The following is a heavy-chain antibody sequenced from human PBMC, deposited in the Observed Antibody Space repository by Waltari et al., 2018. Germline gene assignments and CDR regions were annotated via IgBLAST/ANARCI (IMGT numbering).Heavy chain of an antibody. CDR1: GGSMKNYY. CDR3: AGAVRYFVILIKYEAGYYFDH. V-gene: IGHV4-59*12. Sequence: QVQLQESGPGLLKPSATLSLTCPVSGGSMKNYYFSWIRQSPGNGLELIGFIDYDGGTDYNPSLQSRVAMSVDTSKTQFSLKPTSATAADRAVYYCAGAVRYFVILIKYEAGYYFDHWGQGILVTVSS. D-gene: IGHD3-16*01. J-gene: IGHJ4*02. CDR2: IDYDGGT.